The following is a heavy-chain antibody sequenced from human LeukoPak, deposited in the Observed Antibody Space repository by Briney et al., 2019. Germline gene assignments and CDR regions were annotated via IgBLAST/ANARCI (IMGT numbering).Heavy chain of an antibody. CDR1: GFTFSSYE. CDR3: ARQTYYDFWSGYSTFDY. J-gene: IGHJ4*02. D-gene: IGHD3-3*01. CDR2: ISSSGSTK. Sequence: GGSLRLSCAASGFTFSSYEMNWVRQAPGKGLEGVSYISSSGSTKYYTDSVRGRLTIARDNAKNSLYLQMSSLRGEDTAVYYCARQTYYDFWSGYSTFDYWGQGTLVTVSS. V-gene: IGHV3-48*03.